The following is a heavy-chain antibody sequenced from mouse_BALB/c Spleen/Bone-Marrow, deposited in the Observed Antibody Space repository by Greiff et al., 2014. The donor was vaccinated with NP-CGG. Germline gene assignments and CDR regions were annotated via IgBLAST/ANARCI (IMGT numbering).Heavy chain of an antibody. D-gene: IGHD2-3*01. V-gene: IGHV1-18*01. Sequence: EVQLQESGPELVKPGASVKITCKASGYTFTDYNMDWVKQSHGKSLEWIGNINPNNGGTIYNQKFKGKATLTVDKSSTTAYMELRSLTSEDTAVYYCARAGYYTLFAYWGQGTLVTISA. CDR3: ARAGYYTLFAY. J-gene: IGHJ3*01. CDR1: GYTFTDYN. CDR2: INPNNGGT.